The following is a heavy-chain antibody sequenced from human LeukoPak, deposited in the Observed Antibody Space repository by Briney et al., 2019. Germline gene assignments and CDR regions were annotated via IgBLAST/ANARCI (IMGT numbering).Heavy chain of an antibody. CDR3: ASGSGSYFGGAYYYYGMDV. CDR2: VYYSGST. V-gene: IGHV4-59*08. Sequence: SETLSLTCTVSGDSISSYYWSWIRQTPGKGLEWIGYVYYSGSTNYNPSLKSRVTISVDTSKNQFSLKLSSVTAADTAVYYCASGSGSYFGGAYYYYGMDVWGQGTTVTVSS. J-gene: IGHJ6*02. D-gene: IGHD3-10*01. CDR1: GDSISSYY.